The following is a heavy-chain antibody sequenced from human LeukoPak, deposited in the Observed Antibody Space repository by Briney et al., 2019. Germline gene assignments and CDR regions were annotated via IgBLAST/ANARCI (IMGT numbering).Heavy chain of an antibody. V-gene: IGHV3-53*01. D-gene: IGHD6-13*01. CDR2: IYSGGST. J-gene: IGHJ4*02. CDR1: GFTVSSNY. CDR3: ANTDSSSWYESDY. Sequence: GGSLRLSCAASGFTVSSNYMSWVRQAPGKGLEWVSVIYSGGSTYYADSVKGRFTISRDNSKNTLYLQMNSLRAEDTAVYYFANTDSSSWYESDYWGQGTLVTVSS.